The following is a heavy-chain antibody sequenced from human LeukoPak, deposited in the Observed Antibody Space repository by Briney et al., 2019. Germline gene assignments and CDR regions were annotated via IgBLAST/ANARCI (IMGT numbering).Heavy chain of an antibody. CDR1: GFTFSSYA. CDR2: IGGSDGIT. D-gene: IGHD6-19*01. J-gene: IGHJ6*03. V-gene: IGHV3-23*01. Sequence: GSLRLSCAVSGFTFSSYAMIWVGQAPGKGLAWVSAIGGSDGITYYPDSVRGRFTIPRDNSKNTLYLQMNNLRAEDTSTYHCASLSEEWLDYYYMALWGKGTTVIVSS. CDR3: ASLSEEWLDYYYMAL.